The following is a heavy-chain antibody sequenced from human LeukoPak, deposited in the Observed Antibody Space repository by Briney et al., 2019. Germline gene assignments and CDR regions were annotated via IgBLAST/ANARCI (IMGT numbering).Heavy chain of an antibody. CDR1: GFTFSSYG. CDR3: ARGTAASGRGYFDS. D-gene: IGHD6-13*01. Sequence: GGSLRLSCAASGFTFSSYGMHWVRQAPGKGLEWVAFIRYDGSNKYYADSVKGRFTISRDNSKNTLYLQMNSLRPEDSAIFYCARGTAASGRGYFDSWGLGTLVTVSS. V-gene: IGHV3-30*02. J-gene: IGHJ4*02. CDR2: IRYDGSNK.